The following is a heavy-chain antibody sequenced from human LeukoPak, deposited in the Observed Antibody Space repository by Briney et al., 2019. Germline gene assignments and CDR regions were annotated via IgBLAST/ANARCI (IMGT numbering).Heavy chain of an antibody. CDR3: AKARDFWRGYHFDY. D-gene: IGHD3-3*01. J-gene: IGHJ4*02. CDR1: GFTFSSYA. V-gene: IGHV3-23*01. Sequence: GGSPRLSCAASGFTFSSYAMSWVRQAPGKGLEWVSAISGSGGSAYYADSVKGRFTISRDNSKNTLYLQMNSLRAEDTAVYYCAKARDFWRGYHFDYWGQGTLVTVSS. CDR2: ISGSGGSA.